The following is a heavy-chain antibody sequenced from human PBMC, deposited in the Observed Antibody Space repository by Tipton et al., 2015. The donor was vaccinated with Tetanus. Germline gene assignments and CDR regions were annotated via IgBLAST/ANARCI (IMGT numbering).Heavy chain of an antibody. CDR2: IIPIFGTA. CDR1: GGTFSSYA. V-gene: IGHV1-69*01. D-gene: IGHD5-18*01. Sequence: QLVQSGAEVKKPGSSVKVSCKAPGGTFSSYAISWVRQAPGQGLEWMGGIIPIFGTANYAQKFQGRVTITADESTSTAYMELSSLRSEDTAVYYCARDLVDTAMLSSWFDPWGQGTLVTVSS. CDR3: ARDLVDTAMLSSWFDP. J-gene: IGHJ5*02.